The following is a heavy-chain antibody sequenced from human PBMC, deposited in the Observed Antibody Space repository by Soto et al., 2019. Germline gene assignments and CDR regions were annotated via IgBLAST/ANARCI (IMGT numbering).Heavy chain of an antibody. V-gene: IGHV3-53*01. CDR1: VFTVSNSY. CDR3: ARGFQSSFGY. J-gene: IGHJ4*02. CDR2: IYSGGST. Sequence: WGYLLLSCAASVFTVSNSYMSWVRQAPGKGLEWVSVIYSGGSTYYADSVKGRFTISRDSSKKTLYLQMNSLRAEDTAVYYCARGFQSSFGYWGQGTMVTVSS. D-gene: IGHD2-21*01.